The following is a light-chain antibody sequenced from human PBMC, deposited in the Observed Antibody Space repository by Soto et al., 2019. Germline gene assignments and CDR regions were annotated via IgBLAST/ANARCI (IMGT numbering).Light chain of an antibody. CDR3: CSSTGSIDV. V-gene: IGLV2-14*01. CDR2: EVS. J-gene: IGLJ1*01. CDR1: SGDVGGYEF. Sequence: QSALTQPACVSGSPGQSITISCTGTSGDVGGYEFVSWYQQHPGKAPKLMIYEVSNRPSGLSSRFSGSKSGNTASLTISGLQAEDDADYYCCSSTGSIDVFATWPKVNVL.